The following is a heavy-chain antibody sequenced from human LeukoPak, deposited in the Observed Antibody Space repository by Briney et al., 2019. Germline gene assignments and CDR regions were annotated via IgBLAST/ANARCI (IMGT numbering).Heavy chain of an antibody. CDR3: ARAAYSGSYHSDY. V-gene: IGHV4-61*01. J-gene: IGHJ4*02. CDR2: IYYSGNT. CDR1: GGSVNSGSYY. D-gene: IGHD1-26*01. Sequence: SETLSLTCTVSGGSVNSGSYYWNWIRQPPGKGLEWIGYIYYSGNTNYNPSLKSRVTISVDTSKNQFSLKLSSVTAADTAVYYCARAAYSGSYHSDYWGQGTLVTVSS.